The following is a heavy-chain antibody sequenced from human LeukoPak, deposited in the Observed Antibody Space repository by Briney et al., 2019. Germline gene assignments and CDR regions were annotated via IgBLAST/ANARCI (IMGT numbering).Heavy chain of an antibody. CDR2: IYHSGST. CDR3: ARGYCSGGSCYAFDY. J-gene: IGHJ4*02. D-gene: IGHD2-15*01. CDR1: GGSISSSNW. Sequence: SETLSLTCAVSGGSISSSNWWSWVRQPPGKGLEWMGEIYHSGSTNYNPSLKSRLTISVDKSKNQFSLKLSSVTAADTAVYYCARGYCSGGSCYAFDYWGQGTLVTVSS. V-gene: IGHV4-4*02.